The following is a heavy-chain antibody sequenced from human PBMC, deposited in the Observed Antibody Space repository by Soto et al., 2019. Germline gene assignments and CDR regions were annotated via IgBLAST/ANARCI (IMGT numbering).Heavy chain of an antibody. V-gene: IGHV3-23*01. CDR2: ISGSGGST. Sequence: EVQLLESGGGLVQPGGSLRLSCAASGFTFSSYAMSWVRQAPGKGLEWVSAISGSGGSTYYADSVKGRFTISRDNSKNTLYLQMNSLRAEDTAVYYWAKWGSNLGSYRTHDYWGQGTLVNVSS. J-gene: IGHJ4*02. CDR1: GFTFSSYA. D-gene: IGHD3-16*02. CDR3: AKWGSNLGSYRTHDY.